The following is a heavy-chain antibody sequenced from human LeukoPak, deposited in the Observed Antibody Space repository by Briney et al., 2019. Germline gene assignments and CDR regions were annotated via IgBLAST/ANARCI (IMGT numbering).Heavy chain of an antibody. D-gene: IGHD2-2*01. V-gene: IGHV3-30-3*01. CDR3: ARTGVSAAIEYYFDY. CDR2: ISYDGSNK. Sequence: GGSLRLSCAASGFTFSSYAMHWVRQAPGKGLEWVAVISYDGSNKYYADSVKGRFTISRDNSKNTLYLQMNSLRAEDTAVYYCARTGVSAAIEYYFDYWGQGTLVTVSS. CDR1: GFTFSSYA. J-gene: IGHJ4*02.